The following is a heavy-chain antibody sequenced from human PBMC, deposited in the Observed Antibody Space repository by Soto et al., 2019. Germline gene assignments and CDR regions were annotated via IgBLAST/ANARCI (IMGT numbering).Heavy chain of an antibody. Sequence: LRLSCAASGFTFSSYAMSWVRQAPGKGLEWVSSISDSGGSTYYPDSVRGRFSISRDNSKNTLYLQMDSLRAEDTAVYYCAKRNSHSRYSQSNWFVPWGQGTLVTVSS. J-gene: IGHJ5*02. CDR2: ISDSGGST. CDR1: GFTFSSYA. V-gene: IGHV3-23*01. CDR3: AKRNSHSRYSQSNWFVP. D-gene: IGHD5-12*01.